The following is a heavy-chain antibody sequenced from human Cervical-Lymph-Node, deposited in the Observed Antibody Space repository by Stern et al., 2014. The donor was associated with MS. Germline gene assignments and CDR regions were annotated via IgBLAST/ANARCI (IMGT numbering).Heavy chain of an antibody. CDR3: ARAGYCSPSTCSDAFDI. J-gene: IGHJ3*02. V-gene: IGHV1-3*01. CDR2: INGDNGHT. CDR1: GYSFISHA. Sequence: VQLVESGAEVKDPGASVKVSCKASGYSFISHAMHWVRQAPGQTFEWMGWINGDNGHTKYSQTLQGRVTITRDKTRSTPYMELSSLTSEDTAVYYCARAGYCSPSTCSDAFDIWGQGTMVTVSS. D-gene: IGHD2-15*01.